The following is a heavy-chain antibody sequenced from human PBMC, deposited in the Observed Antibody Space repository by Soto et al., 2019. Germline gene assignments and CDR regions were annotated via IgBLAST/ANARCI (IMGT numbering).Heavy chain of an antibody. CDR3: VKDESINWYSGHFRH. CDR2: INWNSGSI. Sequence: SLRLSCAASGLNFDDYAMHWVRQVPGKGLEWVSGINWNSGSIGYADSVKGRFAISRDNAKNSLHLQMNSLRAEDTAFYYCVKDESINWYSGHFRHWGQGTLVTVSS. V-gene: IGHV3-9*01. D-gene: IGHD6-13*01. J-gene: IGHJ1*01. CDR1: GLNFDDYA.